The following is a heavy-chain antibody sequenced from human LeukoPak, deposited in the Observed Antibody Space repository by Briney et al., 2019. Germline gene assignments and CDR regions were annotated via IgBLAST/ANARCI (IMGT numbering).Heavy chain of an antibody. CDR1: GGSISSYY. CDR2: IYTTGNT. J-gene: IGHJ4*02. CDR3: ARDARGWSGFDY. V-gene: IGHV4-4*07. Sequence: SETLSLTCSVSGGSISSYYGSWIRQPAGKGREWIGRIYTTGNTDYNTSLKSRVTMSVDTSKNQFSLKLGSVTAADTAVYYCARDARGWSGFDYWGQGPLVTVSS. D-gene: IGHD3-3*01.